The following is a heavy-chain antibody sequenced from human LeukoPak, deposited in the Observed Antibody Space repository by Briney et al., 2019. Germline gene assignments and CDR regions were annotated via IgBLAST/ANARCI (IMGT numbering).Heavy chain of an antibody. V-gene: IGHV4-34*01. CDR1: GGSFSGYY. Sequence: PSETLSLTCAVYGGSFSGYYWSWIRQPPGKGLEWIGEINHSGSTNYNPSLKSRVTISVDTSKNQFSLKLSSVTAADTAVYYCARRRPLRLSNSSSDWFDPWGQGTLVTVSS. CDR3: ARRRPLRLSNSSSDWFDP. J-gene: IGHJ5*02. CDR2: INHSGST. D-gene: IGHD6-6*01.